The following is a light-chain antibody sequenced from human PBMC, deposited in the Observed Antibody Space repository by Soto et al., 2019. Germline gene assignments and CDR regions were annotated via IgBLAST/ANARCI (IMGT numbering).Light chain of an antibody. CDR3: QQRSNWRRT. CDR1: QSVDTY. J-gene: IGKJ1*01. Sequence: EIVLTQSPATLSLSPGERATLSCRASQSVDTYLAWYQQKPGQAPRLLIYDASNRATGIPARFSGSGSGTDFTLTISSLEPEDFAVYYCQQRSNWRRTFGQGTTVEIK. V-gene: IGKV3-11*01. CDR2: DAS.